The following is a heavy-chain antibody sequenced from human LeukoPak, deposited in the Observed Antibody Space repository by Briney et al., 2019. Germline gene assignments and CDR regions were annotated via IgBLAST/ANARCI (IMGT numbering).Heavy chain of an antibody. D-gene: IGHD2-2*01. CDR3: AKDGCSTSCYSFDY. V-gene: IGHV3-30*18. CDR1: GFTFSSYS. CDR2: ISYDGSNK. J-gene: IGHJ4*02. Sequence: GGSLRLSCAASGFTFSSYSMNWVRQAPGKGLEWVAVISYDGSNKYYADSVKGRFTISRDNSKNTLYLQMNSLRAEDTAVYYCAKDGCSTSCYSFDYWGQGTLVTVSS.